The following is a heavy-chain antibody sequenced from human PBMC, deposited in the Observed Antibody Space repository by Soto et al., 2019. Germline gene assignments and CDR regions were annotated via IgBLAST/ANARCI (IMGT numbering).Heavy chain of an antibody. D-gene: IGHD3-10*01. CDR3: AREFYGSGI. CDR1: GFTFSSYW. V-gene: IGHV3-74*01. Sequence: GGSLRLSCAASGFTFSSYWMFWVRQAPSTGLMWVSRINSDGAITDYADSVRGRFTISRDNAKNTLYLQLNSLRAEDTAVYYCAREFYGSGIWGQGPLVTVSS. J-gene: IGHJ4*02. CDR2: INSDGAIT.